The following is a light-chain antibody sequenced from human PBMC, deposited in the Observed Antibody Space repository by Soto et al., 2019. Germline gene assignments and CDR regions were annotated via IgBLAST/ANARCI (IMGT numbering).Light chain of an antibody. CDR1: QGISRT. V-gene: IGKV3-15*01. CDR2: GAS. CDR3: QQYTTSPFT. J-gene: IGKJ3*01. Sequence: EIVMTQSPATLSVSPGETATLSCRASQGISRTLAWYQLKSGQAPRLLFYGASTRATGVPARFSGSGSGTEFTLTISRLEPEDFALYYCQQYTTSPFTFGPGTKVDIK.